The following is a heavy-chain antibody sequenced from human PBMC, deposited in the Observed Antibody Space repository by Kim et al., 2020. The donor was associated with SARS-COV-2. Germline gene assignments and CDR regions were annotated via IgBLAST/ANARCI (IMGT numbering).Heavy chain of an antibody. J-gene: IGHJ6*03. CDR2: IYYSGST. Sequence: SETLSLTCTVSGGSISSYYWSWIRQPPGKGLEWIGYIYYSGSTNYNPSLKSRVTISVDTSKNQFSLKLSSVTAADTAVYYCARARVFYDSSGYLVGYYYYYMDVWGKGTTVTVSS. CDR3: ARARVFYDSSGYLVGYYYYYMDV. V-gene: IGHV4-59*01. CDR1: GGSISSYY. D-gene: IGHD3-22*01.